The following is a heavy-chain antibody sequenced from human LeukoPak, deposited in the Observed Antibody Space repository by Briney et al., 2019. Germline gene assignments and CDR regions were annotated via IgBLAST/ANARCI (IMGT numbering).Heavy chain of an antibody. CDR1: GFTFSSYE. Sequence: PGGSLRLSCAASGFTFSSYEMNWVRQAPGKGLEWISYISSSGSTMYADSVKGRFTISRDNAKNSLYLQMNSLRDEDTAVYYCARVCGGDCYHLDYWGQGTLVTVSS. D-gene: IGHD2-21*02. CDR3: ARVCGGDCYHLDY. V-gene: IGHV3-48*03. J-gene: IGHJ4*02. CDR2: ISSSGST.